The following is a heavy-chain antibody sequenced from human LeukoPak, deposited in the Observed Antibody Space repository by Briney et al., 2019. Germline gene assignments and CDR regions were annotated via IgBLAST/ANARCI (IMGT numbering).Heavy chain of an antibody. CDR3: AKRESGSFDY. J-gene: IGHJ4*02. CDR2: ISSGSNYI. Sequence: GGSLRLSCAASGFTFSSCTMNWVRQAPGKGLEWVSSISSGSNYINYADSVKGRSTISRDNAKNSLYLQMNGLRAEDTALYYCAKRESGSFDYWGQGTLVTVSS. D-gene: IGHD1-26*01. V-gene: IGHV3-21*01. CDR1: GFTFSSCT.